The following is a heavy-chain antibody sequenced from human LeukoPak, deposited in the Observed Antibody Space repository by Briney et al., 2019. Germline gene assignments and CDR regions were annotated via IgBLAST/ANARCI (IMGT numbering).Heavy chain of an antibody. J-gene: IGHJ4*02. CDR1: EFSVGSNY. CDR2: IYSGGST. CDR3: TTDGIAVAGEGIEFDY. Sequence: PGGSLRLSCAASEFSVGSNYMTWVRQAPGKGLEWVSLIYSGGSTYYADSVKGRFTISRDNSKNTLYLQMNSLKTEDTAVYYCTTDGIAVAGEGIEFDYWGQGTLVTVSS. V-gene: IGHV3-66*01. D-gene: IGHD6-19*01.